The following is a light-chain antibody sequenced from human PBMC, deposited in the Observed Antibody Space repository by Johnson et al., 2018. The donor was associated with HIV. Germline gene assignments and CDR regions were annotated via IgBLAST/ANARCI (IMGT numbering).Light chain of an antibody. CDR2: ANN. J-gene: IGLJ1*01. CDR3: GTWDSSLSTGGV. CDR1: SSNIGNNL. V-gene: IGLV1-51*02. Sequence: QSILTQPPSMSAAPGQKVTISCSGSSSNIGNNLASWYQQLPGTAPKLLIYANNKRPSGIPDRFSGSKSGTSATLGITGLQTGDEADYYCGTWDSSLSTGGVFGTGTKVTVL.